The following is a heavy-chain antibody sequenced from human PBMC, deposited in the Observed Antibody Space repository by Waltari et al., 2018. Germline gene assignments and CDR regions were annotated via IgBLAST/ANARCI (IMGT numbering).Heavy chain of an antibody. Sequence: QLQLQESGPGLVKPSETLSLSCSVSGDSISSSNYYWGWIRQPPGKGLEWIASDYYSGTTYYTPSLKRRVTISADTSRNQFYLRLTSVTATDTAVYYCARSSAGMPRWLGDYWGQGILVTVSS. J-gene: IGHJ4*02. CDR2: DYYSGTT. CDR3: ARSSAGMPRWLGDY. D-gene: IGHD5-12*01. CDR1: GDSISSSNYY. V-gene: IGHV4-39*01.